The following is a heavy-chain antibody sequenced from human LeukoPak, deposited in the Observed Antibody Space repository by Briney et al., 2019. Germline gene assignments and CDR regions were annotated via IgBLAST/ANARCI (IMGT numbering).Heavy chain of an antibody. CDR3: ARDSGWIQLWLGYFDC. J-gene: IGHJ4*02. CDR2: ISYDGSNK. CDR1: GFTFSSYA. Sequence: GGSLRLSCAASGFTFSSYAMHWVRQAPGKGREWVAVISYDGSNKYYADSVKGRFTISRDNSKNTLYLQMNSLRAEATAVYYCARDSGWIQLWLGYFDCWGQGTLVTVSS. V-gene: IGHV3-30*04. D-gene: IGHD5-18*01.